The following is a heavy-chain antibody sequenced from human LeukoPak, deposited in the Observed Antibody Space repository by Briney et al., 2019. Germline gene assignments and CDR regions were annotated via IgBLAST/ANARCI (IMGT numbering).Heavy chain of an antibody. V-gene: IGHV3-23*01. CDR1: GFTFSSYG. CDR3: ATQRAVAGYFDY. D-gene: IGHD6-19*01. CDR2: ISGSGGST. J-gene: IGHJ4*02. Sequence: GWSLTLYCSASGFTFSSYGMSWVRQAPVKELEWVSAISGSGGSTYYADSVKGRFTISRDNSKNTLYLQMNSLRAEDTAVYYCATQRAVAGYFDYWGQGTLVTVSS.